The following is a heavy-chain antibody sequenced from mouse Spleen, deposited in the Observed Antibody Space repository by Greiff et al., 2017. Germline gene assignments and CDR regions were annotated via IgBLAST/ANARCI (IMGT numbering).Heavy chain of an antibody. Sequence: QVQLQQSGPELVKPGASVRISCKASGYTFTSYYIHWVKQRPGQGLEWIGWIYPGNVNTKYNEKFKGKATLTADKSSSTAYMQLSSLTSEDSAVYFCARSNYDSLYWYFDVWGAGTTVTVSS. CDR1: GYTFTSYY. D-gene: IGHD2-4*01. V-gene: IGHV1S56*01. CDR2: IYPGNVNT. CDR3: ARSNYDSLYWYFDV. J-gene: IGHJ1*01.